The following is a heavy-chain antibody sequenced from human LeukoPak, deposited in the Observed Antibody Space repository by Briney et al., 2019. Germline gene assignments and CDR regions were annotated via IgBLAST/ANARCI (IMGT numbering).Heavy chain of an antibody. CDR3: ARGRDSSGLDAFDI. V-gene: IGHV4-34*01. D-gene: IGHD6-19*01. Sequence: SETLSLTCAVCGGSFSGYYWSWIRQPPGKGLEWIGEINHSGSTNYNPSLKSRVTISVDTSKNQFSLKLSSVTAADTAVYYCARGRDSSGLDAFDIWGQGTMVTVSS. CDR1: GGSFSGYY. CDR2: INHSGST. J-gene: IGHJ3*02.